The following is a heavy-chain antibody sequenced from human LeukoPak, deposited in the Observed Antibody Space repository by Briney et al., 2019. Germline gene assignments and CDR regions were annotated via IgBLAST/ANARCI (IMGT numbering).Heavy chain of an antibody. CDR1: GGTFSDYA. V-gene: IGHV1-69*10. CDR2: FIPILGTA. Sequence: ASVKVSCKASGGTFSDYALNWVRQASGQGLEWMGVFIPILGTANSTQKFQDRVTITADISTNTVYMELSSLRSEDTAVYFCAGIPVFGVVLHQEPVWGKGTTVTVSS. CDR3: AGIPVFGVVLHQEPV. J-gene: IGHJ6*04. D-gene: IGHD3-3*01.